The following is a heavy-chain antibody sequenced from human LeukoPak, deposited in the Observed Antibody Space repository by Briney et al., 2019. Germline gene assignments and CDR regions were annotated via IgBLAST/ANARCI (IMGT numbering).Heavy chain of an antibody. CDR3: ARDPNLDY. J-gene: IGHJ4*02. V-gene: IGHV3-33*01. Sequence: GGSLRLSCAASGFALSSHGMHWVRQAPGKGLEWVAVVWSDGSNTNYADAVKGRFSISRDNSKNTFYLQMNSLKAEDTAVYYCARDPNLDYWGQGTLVSVSS. CDR1: GFALSSHG. CDR2: VWSDGSNT.